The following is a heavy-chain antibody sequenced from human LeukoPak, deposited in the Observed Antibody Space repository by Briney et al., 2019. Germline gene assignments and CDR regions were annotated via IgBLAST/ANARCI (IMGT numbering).Heavy chain of an antibody. CDR3: AKRSLGDFWSGYPFDY. V-gene: IGHV3-23*01. D-gene: IGHD3-3*01. CDR1: GLTFSTYS. J-gene: IGHJ4*02. Sequence: GGSLRLSCAASGLTFSTYSMRWVRQAPGKGLEWVSAISGSGGSTYYADSVKGRFTISRDNSKNTLYLQMNSLRAEDTAVYYCAKRSLGDFWSGYPFDYWGQGTLVTVSS. CDR2: ISGSGGST.